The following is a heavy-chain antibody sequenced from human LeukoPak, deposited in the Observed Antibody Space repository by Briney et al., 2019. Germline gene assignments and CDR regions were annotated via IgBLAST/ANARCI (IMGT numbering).Heavy chain of an antibody. J-gene: IGHJ4*02. CDR1: GYTFTGYY. CDR3: ARFGLTYYDILTGTERFDY. D-gene: IGHD3-9*01. CDR2: INPNSGGT. V-gene: IGHV1-2*02. Sequence: ASVKVSCKASGYTFTGYYMHWVRQAPGQGLEWMGWINPNSGGTNYAQKLQGRVTMTTDTSTSTAYMELRSLRSDDTAVYYCARFGLTYYDILTGTERFDYWGQGTLVTVSS.